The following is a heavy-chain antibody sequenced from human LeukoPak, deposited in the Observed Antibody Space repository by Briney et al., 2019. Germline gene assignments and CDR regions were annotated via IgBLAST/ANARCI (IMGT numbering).Heavy chain of an antibody. V-gene: IGHV3-21*06. J-gene: IGHJ3*01. CDR2: IIGSGSEM. CDR3: AKVQSDIVGAMFFSFDV. D-gene: IGHD1-26*01. Sequence: GRSLRLSCGGSGFTFNSYSMNWVRQAPGKGLEWVASIIGSGSEMFYADSLKGRFTISRDNSKNSLYLQMNSLRVEDTAVYYCAKVQSDIVGAMFFSFDVWGQGTMVSVSS. CDR1: GFTFNSYS.